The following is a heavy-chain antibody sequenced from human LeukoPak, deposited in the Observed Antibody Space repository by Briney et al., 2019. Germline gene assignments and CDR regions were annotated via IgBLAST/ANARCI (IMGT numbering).Heavy chain of an antibody. J-gene: IGHJ4*02. D-gene: IGHD1-26*01. Sequence: GGSLRLSCAASGFTFSSYWMHWVRQAPGKGLVWVSRINTDGSSTSYADSVKGRFTISRDNAKNTLYLQMNSLRAEDTAVYYCAREWKPLVGAKVPDYWGQGTLVTVSS. V-gene: IGHV3-74*01. CDR2: INTDGSST. CDR1: GFTFSSYW. CDR3: AREWKPLVGAKVPDY.